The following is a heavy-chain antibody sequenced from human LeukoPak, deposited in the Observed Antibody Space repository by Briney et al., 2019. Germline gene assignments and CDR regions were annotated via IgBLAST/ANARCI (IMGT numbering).Heavy chain of an antibody. CDR3: ARVLRITMVRGADTFDY. J-gene: IGHJ4*02. D-gene: IGHD3-10*01. V-gene: IGHV1-2*06. CDR1: GYTFTGYY. CDR2: INPNSGGT. Sequence: GASVKVSCKASGYTFTGYYMHWVRQAPGQGLEWMGRINPNSGGTNYAQKFQGRVTMTRDTYISTAYMELSRLRSDDTAVYYCARVLRITMVRGADTFDYWGQGTLVTVSS.